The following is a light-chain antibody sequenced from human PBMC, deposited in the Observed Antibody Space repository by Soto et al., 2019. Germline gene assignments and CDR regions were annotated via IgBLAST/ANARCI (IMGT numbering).Light chain of an antibody. CDR3: QQYGSSPKT. J-gene: IGKJ1*01. Sequence: TQSPCTLSLSPGERATLSCRASQSVSSSYLAWYKQKPGQAPRLLIYGASSRATGIPDRFSGSGSGTDFTLTISRLEPKYFEVYYCQQYGSSPKTFGQGTKVDI. CDR1: QSVSSSY. V-gene: IGKV3-20*01. CDR2: GAS.